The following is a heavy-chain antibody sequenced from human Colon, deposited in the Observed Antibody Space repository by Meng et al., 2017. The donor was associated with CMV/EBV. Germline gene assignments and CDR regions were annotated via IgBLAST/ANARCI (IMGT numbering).Heavy chain of an antibody. J-gene: IGHJ4*02. Sequence: ASVKVSCKASGYIFTGHYIHWVRQATGQGLEWMGWMNPSSGNTGYAQKFQGRVTITRNTSISTAYMELSSLRSEDTAVYYCARGSWGGAPYCSSTSCYSFDYWGQGTLVTVSS. V-gene: IGHV1-8*03. CDR2: MNPSSGNT. D-gene: IGHD2-2*01. CDR3: ARGSWGGAPYCSSTSCYSFDY. CDR1: GYIFTGHY.